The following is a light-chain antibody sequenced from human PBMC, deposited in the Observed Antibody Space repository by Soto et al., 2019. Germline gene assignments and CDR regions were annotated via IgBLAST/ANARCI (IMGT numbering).Light chain of an antibody. Sequence: DIQLTQSPSFLSASVGDRVTITCRASQDISSYLAWYQQKPGKAPKLLIYAASTLQSGVPSRFSGSGSGTEFTLTISSLQPADFATYYCQQLNSYPRTFDQGTKVEIK. CDR2: AAS. J-gene: IGKJ1*01. CDR1: QDISSY. V-gene: IGKV1-9*01. CDR3: QQLNSYPRT.